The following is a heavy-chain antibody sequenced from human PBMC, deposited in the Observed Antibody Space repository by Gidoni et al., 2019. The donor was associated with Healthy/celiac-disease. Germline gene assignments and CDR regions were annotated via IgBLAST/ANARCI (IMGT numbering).Heavy chain of an antibody. CDR3: AKDRELLGERFDY. Sequence: EVQLLESGGGLVQPGGSLRLSCAASGFTFSSYAMRWVRQAPGKGLVGVSAISGSGGSTYYADSVKGRFTISRDNSKNTLYLQMNSLRAEDTAVYYCAKDRELLGERFDYWGQGTLVTVSS. D-gene: IGHD1-26*01. V-gene: IGHV3-23*01. CDR2: ISGSGGST. J-gene: IGHJ4*02. CDR1: GFTFSSYA.